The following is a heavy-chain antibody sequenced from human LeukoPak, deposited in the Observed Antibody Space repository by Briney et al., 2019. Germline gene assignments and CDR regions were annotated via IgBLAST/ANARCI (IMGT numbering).Heavy chain of an antibody. V-gene: IGHV3-48*03. Sequence: GGSLRLSCAASEFTFSSYEMNWVRQAPGKGLEWVSYISSSGNGIYYADSVKGRFTISRDNAKNSLFLQMNSLRAEDTAVYYCARRGLGATPDFWGQGTLVTVSS. D-gene: IGHD1-26*01. CDR2: ISSSGNGI. J-gene: IGHJ4*02. CDR3: ARRGLGATPDF. CDR1: EFTFSSYE.